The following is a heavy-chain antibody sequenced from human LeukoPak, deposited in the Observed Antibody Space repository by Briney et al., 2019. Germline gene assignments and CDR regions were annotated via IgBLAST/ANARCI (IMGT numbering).Heavy chain of an antibody. CDR2: INHSGST. CDR1: GGSFSGYY. D-gene: IGHD2-21*01. Sequence: PSETLSLTCAVYGGSFSGYYWSWIRQPPGKGLEWIGEINHSGSTNYNPSLKSRVTISVDTSKNQFSLKLSSVTAADTAVYYCARLYSGYYYYYMDVWGKGTTVTISS. CDR3: ARLYSGYYYYYMDV. V-gene: IGHV4-34*01. J-gene: IGHJ6*03.